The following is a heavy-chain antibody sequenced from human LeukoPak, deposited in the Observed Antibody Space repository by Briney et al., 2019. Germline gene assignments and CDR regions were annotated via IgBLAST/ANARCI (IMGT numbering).Heavy chain of an antibody. J-gene: IGHJ5*02. CDR3: AKDAQPRSRWFDP. V-gene: IGHV3-7*03. D-gene: IGHD3-16*01. CDR2: IKQDGSEK. Sequence: GGSLRLSCAASGFTFSSYTMIWVRQAPGKGLEWVANIKQDGSEKYYVDSVKGRFTISRDNAKNSLYLQMNTLRAEDTAMYYCAKDAQPRSRWFDPWGQGTLVTVSS. CDR1: GFTFSSYT.